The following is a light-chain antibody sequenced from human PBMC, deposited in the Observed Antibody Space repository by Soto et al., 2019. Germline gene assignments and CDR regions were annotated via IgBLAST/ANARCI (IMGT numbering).Light chain of an antibody. J-gene: IGKJ1*01. CDR3: LQDYDYPRT. Sequence: AIQMTQSPSSLSASVGDRVTITCRASQGIRDELGWYQQKAGKAPNLLISAASRLQSGVPSRFSGRGSGTDFTLTISSLQPEDFATYYCLQDYDYPRTCGQGTKVDIK. CDR2: AAS. CDR1: QGIRDE. V-gene: IGKV1-6*01.